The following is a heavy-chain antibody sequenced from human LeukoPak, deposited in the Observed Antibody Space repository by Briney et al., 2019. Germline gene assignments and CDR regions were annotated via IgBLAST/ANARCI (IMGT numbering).Heavy chain of an antibody. J-gene: IGHJ4*02. CDR3: ARVGYYDSSGYQGDY. V-gene: IGHV7-4-1*02. D-gene: IGHD3-22*01. CDR2: INTNTGNP. CDR1: GYTFTGYY. Sequence: GASVKVSCKASGYTFTGYYMHWVRQAPGQGLEWMGWINTNTGNPTYAQGFTGRFVFSLDTSVSTAYLQISSLKAEDTAVYYCARVGYYDSSGYQGDYWGQGTLVTVSS.